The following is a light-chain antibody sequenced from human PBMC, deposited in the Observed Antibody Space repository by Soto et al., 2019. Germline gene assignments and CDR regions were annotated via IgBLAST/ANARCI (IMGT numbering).Light chain of an antibody. V-gene: IGKV3-15*01. J-gene: IGKJ1*01. CDR1: QPIIRN. CDR2: GAS. CDR3: QQYNTWPRT. Sequence: EIVMTQSPATLSVSPGQVATLSFSASQPIIRNLAWYQQKPGQAPRLLMYGASTRATDIPGRFSGGGSGTEFTLTISSLQSEDFAIYFCQQYNTWPRTFGQGTKVDI.